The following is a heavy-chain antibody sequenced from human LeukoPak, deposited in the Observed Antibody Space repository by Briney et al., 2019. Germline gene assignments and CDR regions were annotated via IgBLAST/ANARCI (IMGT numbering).Heavy chain of an antibody. J-gene: IGHJ4*02. Sequence: GGSLRLSCACSGFTFARHALTWVRQGPGMGLEWVSTISGGGGSTHYADSVKCRFTISRYNSKDTVFLQTNNLRAEATAIYYCAREGGSCTSNSCSDYFDYWGQGPLVTVSP. D-gene: IGHD6-13*01. CDR1: GFTFARHA. V-gene: IGHV3-23*01. CDR2: ISGGGGST. CDR3: AREGGSCTSNSCSDYFDY.